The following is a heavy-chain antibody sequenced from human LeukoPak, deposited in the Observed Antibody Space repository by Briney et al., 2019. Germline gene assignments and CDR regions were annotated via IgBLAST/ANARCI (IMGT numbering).Heavy chain of an antibody. CDR1: GFTFSSYA. J-gene: IGHJ4*02. Sequence: GGSLRLSCAASGFTFSSYAMSWVRQAPGRGLEWVSAISGSGGSTYYADSVKGRFTISRDNSKDTLYLQMNSLRAEDTAVYYCAKEQDYDILTGYYGSFDYWGQGTLVTVSS. CDR3: AKEQDYDILTGYYGSFDY. CDR2: ISGSGGST. D-gene: IGHD3-9*01. V-gene: IGHV3-23*01.